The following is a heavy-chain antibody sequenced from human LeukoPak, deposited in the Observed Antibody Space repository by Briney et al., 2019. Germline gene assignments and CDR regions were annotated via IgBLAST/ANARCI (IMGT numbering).Heavy chain of an antibody. V-gene: IGHV3-48*03. CDR1: GFTFSSYE. Sequence: GGSLRLSCAASGFTFSSYEMNWVRQAPGKGLEWVSYISSSGSTIYYADSVKGRFTISRDNAKNSLYLQMNSLRAEDTAVYYCARFGGTGIYYYYGMVVWGQGTTVTVSS. J-gene: IGHJ6*02. D-gene: IGHD1-1*01. CDR2: ISSSGSTI. CDR3: ARFGGTGIYYYYGMVV.